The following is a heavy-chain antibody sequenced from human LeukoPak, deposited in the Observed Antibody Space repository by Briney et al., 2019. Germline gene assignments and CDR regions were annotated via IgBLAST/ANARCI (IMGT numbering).Heavy chain of an antibody. CDR3: AKRRPDSSGPYGMDV. CDR1: GFTFSSYG. V-gene: IGHV3-30*18. J-gene: IGHJ6*02. CDR2: ISHAGSNK. D-gene: IGHD3-22*01. Sequence: GSLRLSCAASGFTFSSYGMHWVRQAPGKGLEWVAVISHAGSNKYYADSVKGRFTISRDNSKNTLYLQMNSLRAEDTAVYYCAKRRPDSSGPYGMDVWGQGTTVTVSS.